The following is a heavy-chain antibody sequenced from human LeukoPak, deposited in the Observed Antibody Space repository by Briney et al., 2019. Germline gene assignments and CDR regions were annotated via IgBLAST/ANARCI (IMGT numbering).Heavy chain of an antibody. J-gene: IGHJ6*02. V-gene: IGHV4-4*07. CDR3: ASCSTSCYNYYYYGMDV. Sequence: SETLSLTCTVSGGSISSYYWSWIRQPAGKGLEWIGRIYTSGSTNYNPSLKSRVTMSVDTSKNQFSLKLSSVTAAGTAVYYCASCSTSCYNYYYYGMDVWGQGTTVTVSS. CDR2: IYTSGST. D-gene: IGHD2-2*02. CDR1: GGSISSYY.